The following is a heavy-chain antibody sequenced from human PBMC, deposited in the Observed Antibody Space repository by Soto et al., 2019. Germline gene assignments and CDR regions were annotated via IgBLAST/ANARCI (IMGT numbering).Heavy chain of an antibody. CDR1: GFTFSSYA. J-gene: IGHJ6*02. CDR2: ISGSGGST. V-gene: IGHV3-23*01. CDR3: AKDPRYNWNFGGMDV. D-gene: IGHD1-7*01. Sequence: GSLRLSCAASGFTFSSYAMSWVRQAPGKGLEWVSAISGSGGSTYYADSVKGRFTISRDNSKNTLYLQMNGLRAEDTAVYYCAKDPRYNWNFGGMDVWGQGTTVTVSS.